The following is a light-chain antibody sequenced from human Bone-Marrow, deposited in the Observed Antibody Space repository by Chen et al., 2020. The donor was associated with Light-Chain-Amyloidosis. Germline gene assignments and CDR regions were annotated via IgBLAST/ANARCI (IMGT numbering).Light chain of an antibody. J-gene: IGLJ1*01. CDR1: SSDVGGANH. Sequence: QSALTQPASVSGSPGQSITISCTGTSSDVGGANHVSWYQQHPDKAPKLMIYEVTNRPSWVPERFSGSKSDNAATLTISGLQPEDEADYFCSSYTITNTLVFGSGTKVTVL. CDR2: EVT. V-gene: IGLV2-14*01. CDR3: SSYTITNTLV.